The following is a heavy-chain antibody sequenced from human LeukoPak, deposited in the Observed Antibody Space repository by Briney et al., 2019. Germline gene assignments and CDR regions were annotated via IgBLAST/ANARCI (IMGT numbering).Heavy chain of an antibody. CDR2: IYYSGST. D-gene: IGHD5-18*01. CDR3: ARAHGGYSYGPKWFDP. V-gene: IGHV4-59*01. CDR1: GGSISTYY. Sequence: SETLSLTCTVSGGSISTYYWSWIRQPPGKGLEWIGSIYYSGSTNYNPSLKSRVTISVDTSKNQFSLKLSSVTAADTAVYYCARAHGGYSYGPKWFDPWGQGTLVTVSS. J-gene: IGHJ5*02.